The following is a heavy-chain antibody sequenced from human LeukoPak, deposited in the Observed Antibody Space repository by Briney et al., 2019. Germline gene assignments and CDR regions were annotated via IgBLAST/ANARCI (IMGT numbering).Heavy chain of an antibody. CDR1: GFTFSSYS. V-gene: IGHV3-21*01. CDR2: ISSSSSYI. D-gene: IGHD3-3*01. CDR3: ARDASGDFSGMDV. Sequence: GGSLRLSCAASGFTFSSYSMYWVRQAPGKGLEWVSSISSSSSYIYYADSVKGRFTISRDNAKNSLYLQMNSLRAEDTAVYYCARDASGDFSGMDVWGKGTTVTVSS. J-gene: IGHJ6*04.